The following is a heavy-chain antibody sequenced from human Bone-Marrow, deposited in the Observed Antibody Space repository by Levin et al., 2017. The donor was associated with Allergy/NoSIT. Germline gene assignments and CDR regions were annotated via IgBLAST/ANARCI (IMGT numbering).Heavy chain of an antibody. D-gene: IGHD2-21*01. J-gene: IGHJ5*02. CDR2: VHATQGP. Sequence: SETLSLVCSVSAASFSDYYWTWIRQPPGKGLEWIGRVHATQGPIYSPSLRSRLSMSLDTSESQFSLNLRAVTDADTASYFCARSDPRSPFKAFDLWGQGILVTVSS. V-gene: IGHV4-4*07. CDR3: ARSDPRSPFKAFDL. CDR1: AASFSDYY.